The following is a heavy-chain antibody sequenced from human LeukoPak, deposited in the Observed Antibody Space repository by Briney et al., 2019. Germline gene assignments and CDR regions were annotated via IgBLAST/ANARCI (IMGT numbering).Heavy chain of an antibody. V-gene: IGHV4-39*01. Sequence: PSETPSLTCTVSGGSISSSSYYWGWIRQPPGKGLEWIGSIYYSGSTYYNPSLKSRVTISVDTSKNQFSLKLSSVTAADTAVYYCARGDYGYYYYCMDVWGKGTTVTVSS. CDR2: IYYSGST. CDR1: GGSISSSSYY. CDR3: ARGDYGYYYYCMDV. J-gene: IGHJ6*03. D-gene: IGHD4-17*01.